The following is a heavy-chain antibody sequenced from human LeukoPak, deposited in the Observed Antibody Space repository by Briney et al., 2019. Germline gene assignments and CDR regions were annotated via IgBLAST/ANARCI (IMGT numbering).Heavy chain of an antibody. D-gene: IGHD6-13*01. V-gene: IGHV4-34*01. CDR1: GTSFDGFY. CDR3: ARGPRSTSWYALEY. Sequence: SETLSLTCAVYGTSFDGFYYTWIRQPPGEGLEWMGEINHSGRTSSNPSLKSRVKISKDMSKNQFYLTLTSVTAADTGVYYCARGPRSTSWYALEYWGQGTLVTASP. J-gene: IGHJ4*02. CDR2: INHSGRT.